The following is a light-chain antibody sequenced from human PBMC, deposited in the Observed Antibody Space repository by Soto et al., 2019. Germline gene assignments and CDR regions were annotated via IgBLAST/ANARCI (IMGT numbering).Light chain of an antibody. CDR1: QSVLYSSNNKNY. Sequence: DIVMTQSPDSLAVSLGERATINCQSSQSVLYSSNNKNYLAWYQQKPGQPPKLLIYWASTRESGVPARFSGRGSGTDFPLSISSLEAEDVAVYYLQQYDLTLTWTFGQGTKVEIK. CDR2: WAS. J-gene: IGKJ1*01. CDR3: QQYDLTLTWT. V-gene: IGKV4-1*01.